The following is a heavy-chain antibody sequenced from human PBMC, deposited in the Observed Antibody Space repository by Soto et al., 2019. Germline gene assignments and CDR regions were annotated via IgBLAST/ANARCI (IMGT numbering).Heavy chain of an antibody. D-gene: IGHD6-6*01. CDR1: GFTFSSYW. Sequence: GGSLRLSCAASGFTFSSYWMHWVRQAPGKGLVWVSRINSDGSSTSYADSVKGRFTISRDNAKNTLYLQMNSLRAEDTAVYYCAREPRSSSGWSYYYMDVWGKGTTVTVSS. J-gene: IGHJ6*03. CDR2: INSDGSST. V-gene: IGHV3-74*01. CDR3: AREPRSSSGWSYYYMDV.